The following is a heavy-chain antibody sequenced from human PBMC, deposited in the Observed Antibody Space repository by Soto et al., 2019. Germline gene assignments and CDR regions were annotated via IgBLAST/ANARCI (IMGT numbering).Heavy chain of an antibody. V-gene: IGHV4-30-2*01. D-gene: IGHD2-15*01. CDR1: GVSISSGGYS. J-gene: IGHJ2*01. CDR3: ARHLEGYDRSWYGDL. Sequence: SETLSLTCVVSGVSISSGGYSWNWIRQPPGKGLQWIGYVYYSGSAYYNPALKSRVSISVDRSKNHFFLNVNSVTAADTAMYYCARHLEGYDRSWYGDLWARGTLVTVS. CDR2: VYYSGSA.